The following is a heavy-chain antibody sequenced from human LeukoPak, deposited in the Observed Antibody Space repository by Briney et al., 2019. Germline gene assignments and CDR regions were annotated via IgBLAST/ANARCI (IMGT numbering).Heavy chain of an antibody. V-gene: IGHV4-59*11. J-gene: IGHJ5*02. CDR1: GGSIRSHY. Sequence: PSETLSLTCTVSGGSIRSHYWSWIGQPPGTGLEWIGYIYYSGSTNYNPSLKSRVTISVDTSKNKFSLKLRSVTAADKAVYYCARAINIAAAGIGFDPWVQGTLVTVSS. CDR2: IYYSGST. CDR3: ARAINIAAAGIGFDP. D-gene: IGHD6-13*01.